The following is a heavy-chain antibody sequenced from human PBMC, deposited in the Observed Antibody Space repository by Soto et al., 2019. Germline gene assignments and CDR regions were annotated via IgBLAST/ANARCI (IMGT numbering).Heavy chain of an antibody. J-gene: IGHJ6*02. CDR2: ISSSGSTI. CDR3: ARGVVADFWSGYYDYYYYGMDV. V-gene: IGHV3-11*01. Sequence: GGSLRLSCAASGFTFSDYYMSWIRQAPGKGLEWVSYISSSGSTIYYADSVKGRFTISRDNAKNSLYLQMNSLRAEDTAVYYCARGVVADFWSGYYDYYYYGMDVWGQGTTVTVSS. CDR1: GFTFSDYY. D-gene: IGHD3-3*01.